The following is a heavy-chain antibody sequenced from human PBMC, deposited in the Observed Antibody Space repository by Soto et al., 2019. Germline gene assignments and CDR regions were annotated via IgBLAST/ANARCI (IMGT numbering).Heavy chain of an antibody. CDR3: ARVRTAETTTVVADYFDY. CDR1: GGSISSSSYY. V-gene: IGHV4-39*01. CDR2: IYYSGST. J-gene: IGHJ4*02. D-gene: IGHD2-15*01. Sequence: PSETLSLTCTVSGGSISSSSYYWGWIRQPPGKGLEWIGSIYYSGSTYYNPSLKSRVTISVDTSKNQFSLKLSSVTAADTAVYYCARVRTAETTTVVADYFDYWGQGTLVTVSS.